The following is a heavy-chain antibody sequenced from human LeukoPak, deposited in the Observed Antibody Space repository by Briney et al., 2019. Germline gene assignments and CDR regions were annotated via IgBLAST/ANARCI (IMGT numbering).Heavy chain of an antibody. CDR2: IRYDGSNK. V-gene: IGHV3-30*02. D-gene: IGHD2-21*02. Sequence: GGSLRLSCAASGFTFSSYGMHWVRQAPGKGLEWVAFIRYDGSNKYYADSVKGRFTISRDNAKNSLYLQMNSLRAEDTAVYYCARDEVTEASFDYWGQGTLVTVSS. J-gene: IGHJ4*02. CDR3: ARDEVTEASFDY. CDR1: GFTFSSYG.